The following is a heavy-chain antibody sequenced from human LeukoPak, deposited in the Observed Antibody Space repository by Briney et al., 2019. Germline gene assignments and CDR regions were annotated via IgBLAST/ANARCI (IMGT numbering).Heavy chain of an antibody. CDR1: GFTFSSYT. J-gene: IGHJ6*03. V-gene: IGHV3-30*04. CDR3: ARDVVPYYYYYMDV. D-gene: IGHD2-21*01. Sequence: GGSLRLSCAASGFTFSSYTMHWVRQAPGKGLEWVAVISYDGSNKYYADSVTGRFTISRENSKNTLYLQMISLRTEDTAVYYCARDVVPYYYYYMDVWGKGTTVTVSS. CDR2: ISYDGSNK.